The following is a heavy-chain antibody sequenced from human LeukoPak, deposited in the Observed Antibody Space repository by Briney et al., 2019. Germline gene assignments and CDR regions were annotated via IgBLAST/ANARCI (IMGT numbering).Heavy chain of an antibody. CDR1: GFTFSSYW. V-gene: IGHV3-7*01. D-gene: IGHD2/OR15-2a*01. CDR3: ARGPTRANSSDY. Sequence: GGSLRLSCAASGFTFSSYWMSWVRQPPGKGLEWVAKIKQDGSEKYYVDSVKGRFTISGDNAKNSLYLQMNSLRAEDTAVYYCARGPTRANSSDYWGQGTLLTVSS. CDR2: IKQDGSEK. J-gene: IGHJ4*02.